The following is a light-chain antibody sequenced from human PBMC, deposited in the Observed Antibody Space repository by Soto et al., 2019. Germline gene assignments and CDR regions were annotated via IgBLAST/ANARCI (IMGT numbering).Light chain of an antibody. Sequence: EIVLTQSPGTLSLSPGERATLSCRASQRVRSSYLAWYQQKPGQAPRLLIYGASSRATGIPDRFSGGGSGTDFTLTISILEPEDFAVYFCQQYGSSPPFTFGQGTKVEI. CDR1: QRVRSSY. J-gene: IGKJ2*01. CDR3: QQYGSSPPFT. V-gene: IGKV3-20*01. CDR2: GAS.